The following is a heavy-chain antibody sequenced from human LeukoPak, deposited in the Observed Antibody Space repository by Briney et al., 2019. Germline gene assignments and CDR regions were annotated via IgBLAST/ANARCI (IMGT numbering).Heavy chain of an antibody. CDR3: ARDWSSGNAFDI. V-gene: IGHV1-2*02. D-gene: IGHD1-26*01. CDR2: VNPNSGGT. J-gene: IGHJ3*02. CDR1: GYTFTGYY. Sequence: GESLKISCKGSGYTFTGYYMHWVRQAPGQGLEWMGWVNPNSGGTNYARKFQGRVTMTRDTSISTVYMELSSLTSDDTAVYYCARDWSSGNAFDIWGQGTMVTVSS.